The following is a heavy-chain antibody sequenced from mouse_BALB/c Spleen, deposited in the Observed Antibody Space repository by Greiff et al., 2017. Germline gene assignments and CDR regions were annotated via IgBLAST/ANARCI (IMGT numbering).Heavy chain of an antibody. J-gene: IGHJ4*01. Sequence: QVQLQQSGAELVKPGASVKLSCKASGYTFTSYYMYWVKQRPGQGLEWIGEINPSNGGTNFNEKFKSKATLTVDKSSSTAYMQLSSLTSEDSAVYYCTRSVYYYAMDYWGQGTSVTVSS. V-gene: IGHV1S81*02. CDR1: GYTFTSYY. CDR3: TRSVYYYAMDY. CDR2: INPSNGGT.